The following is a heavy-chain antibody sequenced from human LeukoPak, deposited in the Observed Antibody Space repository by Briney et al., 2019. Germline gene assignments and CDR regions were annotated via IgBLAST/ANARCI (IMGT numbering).Heavy chain of an antibody. D-gene: IGHD3-22*01. J-gene: IGHJ4*02. CDR1: GGTFSSYA. V-gene: IGHV1-69*05. Sequence: ASVKVSCKASGGTFSSYAISWVRQAPGQGLEWMGRIIPIFGTANYAQKFQGRVTITTDESTSTAYMELSSLRSEDTAVYYCASHQYYYDSSGYPVDYWGQGTPVTVSS. CDR3: ASHQYYYDSSGYPVDY. CDR2: IIPIFGTA.